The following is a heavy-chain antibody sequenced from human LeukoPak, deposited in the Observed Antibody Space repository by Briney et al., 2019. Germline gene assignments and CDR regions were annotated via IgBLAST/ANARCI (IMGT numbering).Heavy chain of an antibody. D-gene: IGHD2/OR15-2a*01. V-gene: IGHV3-23*01. J-gene: IGHJ3*02. CDR3: AKAATFLREIDDAFDI. CDR1: GFTFSSYA. Sequence: GGSLRLSCAASGFTFSSYAVSWVRQAPGKGLEWVSAISSSGGSTYYADSVKGRFTISRDNSKNTLFLQMNSLRAEDTAVYYCAKAATFLREIDDAFDIWGQGTMVTVSS. CDR2: ISSSGGST.